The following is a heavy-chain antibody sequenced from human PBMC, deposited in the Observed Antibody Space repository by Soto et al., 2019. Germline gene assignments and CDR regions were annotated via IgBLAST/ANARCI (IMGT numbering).Heavy chain of an antibody. CDR2: IIPLFGTT. V-gene: IGHV1-69*12. D-gene: IGHD6-13*01. J-gene: IGHJ4*02. Sequence: QVQLVQSGAEVKKPGSSVKVSCKGSGGPFSSYTLSWVRQAPGQGPEWMGEIIPLFGTTNYVQGFQGRLTIAADVSTNTAYMELSSLRSEDTALYYCVRDSIAASGFDSWGQGTLVTVS. CDR1: GGPFSSYT. CDR3: VRDSIAASGFDS.